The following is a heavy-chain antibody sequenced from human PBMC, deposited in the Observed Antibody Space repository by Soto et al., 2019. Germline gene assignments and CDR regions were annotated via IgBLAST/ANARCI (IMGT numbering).Heavy chain of an antibody. CDR2: IWYDGSNK. CDR1: GFTFSSYG. V-gene: IGHV3-33*01. J-gene: IGHJ5*02. Sequence: QVQLVESGGGVVQPGRSLRLSCAASGFTFSSYGMHWVRQAPGKGLEWVAVIWYDGSNKYYADSVKGRFTISRDNSKNTLYLQMNSLRAEDTAVYYCARGGGDVVAAGSCFDPWGQGTLVTVSS. D-gene: IGHD2-15*01. CDR3: ARGGGDVVAAGSCFDP.